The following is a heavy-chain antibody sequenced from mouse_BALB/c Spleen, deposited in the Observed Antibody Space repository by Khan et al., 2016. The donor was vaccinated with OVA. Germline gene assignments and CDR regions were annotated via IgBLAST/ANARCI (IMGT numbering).Heavy chain of an antibody. CDR1: GYSITSDYA. Sequence: EVQLVESGPGLVKPSQSLSLTCTVTGYSITSDYAWNWIRQFPGNKLEWMGYISYSGSTNYNPALKSRISITRDTSKNQFFLQLNSVTTEDTATYYCARHGSRYNYAMDYWGQGTSVTVSS. V-gene: IGHV3-2*02. CDR2: ISYSGST. CDR3: ARHGSRYNYAMDY. J-gene: IGHJ4*01. D-gene: IGHD2-2*01.